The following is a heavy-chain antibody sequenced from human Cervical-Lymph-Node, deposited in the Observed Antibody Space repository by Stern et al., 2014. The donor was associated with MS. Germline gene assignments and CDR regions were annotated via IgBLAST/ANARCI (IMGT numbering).Heavy chain of an antibody. CDR3: ARGVAGHRLGMMDV. CDR2: INPSGGST. V-gene: IGHV1-46*01. CDR1: GYTFTTYY. Sequence: DQLVESGAEVKKPGASVRVSCKASGYTFTTYYMHWVRQAPGQGLEWMGMINPSGGSTSYAQKFQGRVTMTRDTSTTTVYMELSSLRSEDTAVYYCARGVAGHRLGMMDVWGQGTTVTVSS. D-gene: IGHD6-19*01. J-gene: IGHJ6*02.